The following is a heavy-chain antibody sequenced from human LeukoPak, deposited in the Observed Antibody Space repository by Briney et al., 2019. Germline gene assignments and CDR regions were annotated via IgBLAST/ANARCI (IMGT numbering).Heavy chain of an antibody. CDR1: GGSFSGYY. CDR3: ATYYYDSSGYHPYY. CDR2: INHSGST. J-gene: IGHJ4*02. D-gene: IGHD3-22*01. V-gene: IGHV4-34*01. Sequence: SETLSLTCAVYGGSFSGYYWSWIRQPPGKGLEWIGEINHSGSTNYNPSLKGRVTISVDTSKNQFSLKLSSVTAADTAVYYCATYYYDSSGYHPYYWGQGTLVTVSS.